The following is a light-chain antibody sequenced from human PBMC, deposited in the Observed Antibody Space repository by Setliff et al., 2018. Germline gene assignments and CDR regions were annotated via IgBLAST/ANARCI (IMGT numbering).Light chain of an antibody. V-gene: IGLV2-14*03. Sequence: QSALTQPASVSGSPGQSITISCSGTSSDVGSYDLVSWYQQHPGKAPKLIIYGVSDRPSGVSSRFSGSKSGNTAYLTISGLQTEDEAEYYCNAYAGDTTDVFGSGTKVTVL. J-gene: IGLJ1*01. CDR1: SSDVGSYDL. CDR2: GVS. CDR3: NAYAGDTTDV.